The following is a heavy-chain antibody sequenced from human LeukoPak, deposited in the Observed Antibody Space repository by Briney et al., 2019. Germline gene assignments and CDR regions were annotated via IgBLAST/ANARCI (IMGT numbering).Heavy chain of an antibody. J-gene: IGHJ4*02. CDR3: ARDYDYVWGSYRKYYFDY. CDR2: ISSSSSYI. CDR1: GFTFSSYS. D-gene: IGHD3-16*02. V-gene: IGHV3-21*01. Sequence: GGSLRLSCAASGFTFSSYSMNWVRQAPGKGLEWVSSISSSSSYIYYADSVKSRFTLSRDTAKNSLYLQMHSLSAEDTAVYYCARDYDYVWGSYRKYYFDYWGQGTLVTVSS.